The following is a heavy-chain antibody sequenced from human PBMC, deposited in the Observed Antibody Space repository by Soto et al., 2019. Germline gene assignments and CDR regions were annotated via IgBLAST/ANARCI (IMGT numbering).Heavy chain of an antibody. CDR1: GGSISSGGYY. D-gene: IGHD3-3*01. CDR2: IYYSGST. V-gene: IGHV4-31*03. Sequence: KPSETLSLTCTVSGGSISSGGYYWSWIRQHPGKGLEWIGYIYYSGSTYYNPSLKSRVTISVDTSKNQFSLKLSSVTAADTAVYYCARDSGTTFGVSGSLYGMDVWGQGTPVTV. J-gene: IGHJ6*02. CDR3: ARDSGTTFGVSGSLYGMDV.